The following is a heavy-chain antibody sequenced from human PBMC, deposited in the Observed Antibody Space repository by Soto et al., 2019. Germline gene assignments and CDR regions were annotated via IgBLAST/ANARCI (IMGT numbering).Heavy chain of an antibody. J-gene: IGHJ4*02. CDR1: GGSVSSGSYY. D-gene: IGHD5-18*01. Sequence: SETLSLTCTVSGGSVSSGSYYWSWIRQPPGKGLEWIGYIYYSGSTNYNPSLKSRVTISVDTSKNQFSLKLSSVTAADTAVYYCARTPSELWIRFDDWGQGSLVTVSS. CDR3: ARTPSELWIRFDD. V-gene: IGHV4-61*01. CDR2: IYYSGST.